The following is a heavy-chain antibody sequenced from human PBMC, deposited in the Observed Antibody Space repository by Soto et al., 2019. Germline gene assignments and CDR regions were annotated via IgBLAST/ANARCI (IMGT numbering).Heavy chain of an antibody. D-gene: IGHD4-17*01. CDR3: ARGDDDGDYLDY. V-gene: IGHV3-30-3*01. CDR2: ISYDGSNK. CDR1: RFTFSSYA. Sequence: QVQLVESGGGVVQPGRSLRLFYAASRFTFSSYAMHWVRQAPGKGLEWVAVISYDGSNKYYADSVKGRFTISRDNSKNTLYLQMNSLRAEDTAVYYCARGDDDGDYLDYWGQGTLVTVSS. J-gene: IGHJ4*02.